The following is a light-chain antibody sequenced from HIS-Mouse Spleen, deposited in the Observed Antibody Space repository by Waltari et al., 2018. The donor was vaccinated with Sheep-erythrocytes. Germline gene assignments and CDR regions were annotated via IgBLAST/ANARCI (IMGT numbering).Light chain of an antibody. CDR2: EVS. Sequence: QSALTQPPSASGSPGQSVTISCTGTSSDVGGYNYVSWSQQHQGKAPKLMIYEVSKRPSGVPDRFSGSKSGNTASLTVSGLQAEDEAEYYCSSYAGSNNVVFGGGTKLTVL. J-gene: IGLJ2*01. V-gene: IGLV2-8*01. CDR3: SSYAGSNNVV. CDR1: SSDVGGYNY.